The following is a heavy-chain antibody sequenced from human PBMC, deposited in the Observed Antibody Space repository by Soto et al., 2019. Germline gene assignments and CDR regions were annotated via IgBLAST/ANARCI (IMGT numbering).Heavy chain of an antibody. Sequence: PGGSLRLSCAASGFTFSSYSMSWVRQAPGKGLEWVSSISSSSSYIYYADSVKGRFTISRDNAKNSLYLQMNSLRAEDTAVYYCARVVPAFELRGYSDYWGQGTLVTVSS. CDR1: GFTFSSYS. J-gene: IGHJ4*02. CDR2: ISSSSSYI. D-gene: IGHD2-2*01. CDR3: ARVVPAFELRGYSDY. V-gene: IGHV3-21*01.